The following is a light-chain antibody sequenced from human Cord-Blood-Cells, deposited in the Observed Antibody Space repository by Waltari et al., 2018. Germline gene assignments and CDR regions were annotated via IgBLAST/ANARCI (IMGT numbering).Light chain of an antibody. J-gene: IGKJ4*01. CDR3: QQYDNLPLT. CDR2: DAS. CDR1: QDISNY. Sequence: DIQMTQSPSSLSASVGDRVTITCQPSQDISNYLNWYQQKPGKAPKLLIYDASNLESGVPSRFSGSGSETDFTFTISSVQPEDIATYYCQQYDNLPLTFGGGTKVEIK. V-gene: IGKV1-33*01.